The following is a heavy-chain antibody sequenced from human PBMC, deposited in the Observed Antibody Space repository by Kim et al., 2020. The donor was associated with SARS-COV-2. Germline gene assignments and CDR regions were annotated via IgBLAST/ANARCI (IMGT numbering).Heavy chain of an antibody. CDR1: GFTFSSYS. Sequence: GGSLRLSCAASGFTFSSYSMNWVRQATGKGLEWVSSISSSSYIYYADSVKGRFTISRDNAKNSLYLQMNSLRAEDTAVYYCARDIAAAGTADYWGQGTLVTVSS. CDR2: ISSSSYI. CDR3: ARDIAAAGTADY. D-gene: IGHD6-13*01. V-gene: IGHV3-21*04. J-gene: IGHJ4*02.